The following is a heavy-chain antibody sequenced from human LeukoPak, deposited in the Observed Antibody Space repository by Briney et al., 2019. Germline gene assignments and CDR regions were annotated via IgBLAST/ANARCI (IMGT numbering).Heavy chain of an antibody. CDR1: GFTFSSYG. CDR2: IRYDGSNK. V-gene: IGHV3-30*02. J-gene: IGHJ6*03. CDR3: AKDRCYSCYYYYYYMDV. Sequence: PGGSLRLSCAASGFTFSSYGMHWVRQAPGKGLEWVAFIRYDGSNKYYADSVKGRFTISRDNSKNTVYLQMNSLRAEDTAVYYCAKDRCYSCYYYYYYMDVWGKGTTVTVSS. D-gene: IGHD2-15*01.